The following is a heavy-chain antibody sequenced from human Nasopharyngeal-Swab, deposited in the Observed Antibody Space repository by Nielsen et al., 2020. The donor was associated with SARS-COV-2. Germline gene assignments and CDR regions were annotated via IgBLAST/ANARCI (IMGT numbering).Heavy chain of an antibody. D-gene: IGHD6-19*01. V-gene: IGHV4-39*01. CDR2: MFYTGTT. J-gene: IGHJ6*02. CDR1: GRSISSRSSY. CDR3: ARGRYLGIYYYGMDV. Sequence: SETLSLTCTVSGRSISSRSSYWGWIRQPPGKGLEWIGSMFYTGTTYYSSSLKSRVTISADVSKNQISLKLSSVTAADTAIYYCARGRYLGIYYYGMDVWGQGTTVTVSS.